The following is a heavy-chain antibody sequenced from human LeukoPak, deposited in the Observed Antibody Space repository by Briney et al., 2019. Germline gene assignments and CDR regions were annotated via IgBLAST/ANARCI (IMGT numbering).Heavy chain of an antibody. V-gene: IGHV1-46*01. J-gene: IGHJ6*03. D-gene: IGHD4-11*01. CDR1: GYTFTSNY. Sequence: ASVKVSCKASGYTFTSNYMYWVRQAPGQGLEWMGIINPSGGTTRYAQKFQGRVTITTDESTSTAYMELSSLRSEDTAVYYCARLAMTNPYYMDVWGKGTTVTVSS. CDR3: ARLAMTNPYYMDV. CDR2: INPSGGTT.